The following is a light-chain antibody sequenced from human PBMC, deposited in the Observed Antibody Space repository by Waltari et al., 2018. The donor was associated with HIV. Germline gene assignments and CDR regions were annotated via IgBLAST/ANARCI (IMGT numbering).Light chain of an antibody. J-gene: IGKJ2*01. V-gene: IGKV1-39*01. CDR1: QNIGNY. Sequence: DIQMTQSPLALSSSVGDRVTITCRASQNIGNYVNWYRQKVGEAPEPLVFAATSLHHGVPSRFSASGSRTDFTLTIAGLEPEDFAMYFCQQSYSTPPYTFGQGT. CDR3: QQSYSTPPYT. CDR2: AAT.